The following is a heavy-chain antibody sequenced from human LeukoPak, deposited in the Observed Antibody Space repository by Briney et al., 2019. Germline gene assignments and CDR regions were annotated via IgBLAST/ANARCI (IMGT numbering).Heavy chain of an antibody. CDR2: IKQDGSEK. CDR3: ARAFSYSTNWLDY. V-gene: IGHV3-7*03. Sequence: PGGSLRLSCAASGFTFSTYWMSWVRQAPVKGLEWVANIKQDGSEKYYVDSVKGRFTVSRDNAKNSLYLQMNSLRAEDTAVYYCARAFSYSTNWLDYWGQGTLVTVPS. J-gene: IGHJ4*02. CDR1: GFTFSTYW. D-gene: IGHD6-13*01.